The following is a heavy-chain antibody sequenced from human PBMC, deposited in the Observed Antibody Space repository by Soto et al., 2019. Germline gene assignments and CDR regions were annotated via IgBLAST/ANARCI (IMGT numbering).Heavy chain of an antibody. J-gene: IGHJ4*02. CDR2: ISGSGGST. CDR3: AKPLTTGYYFPFDY. D-gene: IGHD3-9*01. CDR1: GFTFSGYA. V-gene: IGHV3-23*01. Sequence: GGSLRLSCAASGFTFSGYAMSWVRQPPGKGLEWVSTISGSGGSTYYADSVKGRFTISRDNSKNTLYLQMNSLRAEDTAVYYCAKPLTTGYYFPFDYWGQGTLVTVSS.